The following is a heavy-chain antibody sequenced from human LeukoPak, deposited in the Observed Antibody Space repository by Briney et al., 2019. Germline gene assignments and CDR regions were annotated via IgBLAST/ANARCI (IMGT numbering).Heavy chain of an antibody. J-gene: IGHJ6*03. CDR3: AKVDRGDYSSSPVPYYNYYMNV. CDR1: GFTFSYYS. D-gene: IGHD6-13*01. CDR2: ISSSSSLI. Sequence: GGSLRLSCAASGFTFSYYSMNWVRQAPGRGLEWVSCISSSSSLIFYSDSVRGRLTISRDNAKNLLYLHMNSLRVEDTAVYYCAKVDRGDYSSSPVPYYNYYMNVWGKGTTVTVSS. V-gene: IGHV3-21*01.